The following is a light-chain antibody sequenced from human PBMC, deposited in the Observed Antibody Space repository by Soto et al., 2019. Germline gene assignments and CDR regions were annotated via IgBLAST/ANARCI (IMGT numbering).Light chain of an antibody. Sequence: QSALTQAPSASGSPGQSVTISCTGTSSDVGVYNYVSWYQQHPGKGPKFKIYDVSRLPSGVPDRFSVSRSGNAASLTVSGLKADDEADYYCSSYAGTNAPCVFVTGTKLTVL. CDR1: SSDVGVYNY. CDR3: SSYAGTNAPCV. J-gene: IGLJ1*01. V-gene: IGLV2-8*01. CDR2: DVS.